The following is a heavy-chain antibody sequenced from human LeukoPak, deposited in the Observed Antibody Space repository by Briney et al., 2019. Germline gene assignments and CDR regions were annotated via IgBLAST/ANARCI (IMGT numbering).Heavy chain of an antibody. V-gene: IGHV4-59*08. CDR2: IYYSGST. Sequence: SETLSLTCTVSGGSISSYYWSWIRQPPGKGLEWIGYIYYSGSTNYNPSLKSRVTISVDTSKNQFSLKLSSVTAADTAVYYCARRKAGWFDPWGQGTLVTVSS. CDR1: GGSISSYY. J-gene: IGHJ5*02. CDR3: ARRKAGWFDP.